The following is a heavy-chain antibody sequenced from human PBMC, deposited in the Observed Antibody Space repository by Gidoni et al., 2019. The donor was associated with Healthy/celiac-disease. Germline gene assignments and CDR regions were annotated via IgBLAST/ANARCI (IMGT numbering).Heavy chain of an antibody. V-gene: IGHV3-23*01. CDR2: ISGSGGST. D-gene: IGHD3-22*01. CDR3: AKDFKGSMIVVVIPSYFDY. CDR1: GFTFSSYA. Sequence: EVQLLESGGGLVQPGGSLRLSCADSGFTFSSYAMSWVRQAPGKGLQWVSAISGSGGSTYYADSVKGRFTISRDNSKNTLYLQMNSLRAEDTAVYYCAKDFKGSMIVVVIPSYFDYWGQGTLVTVSS. J-gene: IGHJ4*02.